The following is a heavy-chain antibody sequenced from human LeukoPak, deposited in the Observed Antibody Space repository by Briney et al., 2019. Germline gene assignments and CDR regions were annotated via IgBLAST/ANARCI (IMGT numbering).Heavy chain of an antibody. CDR2: IKQDGSGT. CDR3: ATDRDWTLLDC. D-gene: IGHD1-1*01. CDR1: GFTFSSYW. J-gene: IGHJ4*02. Sequence: PGGSLRLSCAASGFTFSSYWMSWVRQAPGKGLEWVANIKQDGSGTNYVDSLKGRFTISRDNAKNSLYLQMNSLRVEDTAVYYCATDRDWTLLDCWGQGTLVTVSS. V-gene: IGHV3-7*01.